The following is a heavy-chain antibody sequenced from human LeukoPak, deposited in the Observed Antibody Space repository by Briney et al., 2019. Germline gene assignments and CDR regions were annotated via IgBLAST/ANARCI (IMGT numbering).Heavy chain of an antibody. J-gene: IGHJ6*03. D-gene: IGHD3-22*01. CDR1: GYTFTGYY. CDR3: ARVIFYYDSSGYYGQEYYYMDV. CDR2: INPNSGGT. V-gene: IGHV1-2*02. Sequence: RDSVKVSCKASGYTFTGYYMHWVRQAPGQGLEWMGWINPNSGGTNYAQKFQGRVTMTRDTSISTAYMELSRLRSDDTAVYYCARVIFYYDSSGYYGQEYYYMDVWGKGTTVTVSS.